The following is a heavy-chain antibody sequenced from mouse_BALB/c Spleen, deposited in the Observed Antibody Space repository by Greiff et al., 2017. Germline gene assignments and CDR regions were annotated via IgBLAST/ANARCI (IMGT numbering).Heavy chain of an antibody. D-gene: IGHD1-1*01. J-gene: IGHJ2*01. CDR2: IYPGDGDT. CDR1: GYTFTSYW. V-gene: IGHV1-87*01. CDR3: ARRGYYGFDY. Sequence: QVQLKESGTVLARPGASVKMSCKASGYTFTSYWMHWVKQRPGQGLEWIGAIYPGDGDTRYTQKFKGKATLTADKSSSTAYMQLSSLTSEDSAVYYCARRGYYGFDYWGQGTTLTVSS.